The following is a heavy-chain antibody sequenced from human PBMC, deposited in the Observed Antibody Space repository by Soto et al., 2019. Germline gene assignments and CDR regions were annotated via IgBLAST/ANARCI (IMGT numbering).Heavy chain of an antibody. V-gene: IGHV3-23*01. Sequence: GGSLRLFCAASGFTFSSYAMSWVRQAPGKGLEWVSAISGSGGSTYYADSVKGRFTISRDNSKNTLYLQMNSLRAEDTAVYYCAKAHYDFWSGYPSPLDYWGQGTLVTVSS. CDR2: ISGSGGST. CDR1: GFTFSSYA. CDR3: AKAHYDFWSGYPSPLDY. D-gene: IGHD3-3*01. J-gene: IGHJ4*02.